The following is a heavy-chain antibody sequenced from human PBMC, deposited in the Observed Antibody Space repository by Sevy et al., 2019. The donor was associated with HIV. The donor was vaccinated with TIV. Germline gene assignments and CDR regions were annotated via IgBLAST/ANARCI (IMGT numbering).Heavy chain of an antibody. V-gene: IGHV3-23*01. D-gene: IGHD1-1*01. CDR1: GFTFTAYP. J-gene: IGHJ5*02. Sequence: GGSLRLSCAVSGFTFTAYPMAWVRQGPGKGLEWVSAITRTGETTHYEDSVKGRFTISRDDSKSMLYLQMNRLKADDTAIYYCLKRKWDPSPGQDNWFDPWGQGTLVTVSS. CDR3: LKRKWDPSPGQDNWFDP. CDR2: ITRTGETT.